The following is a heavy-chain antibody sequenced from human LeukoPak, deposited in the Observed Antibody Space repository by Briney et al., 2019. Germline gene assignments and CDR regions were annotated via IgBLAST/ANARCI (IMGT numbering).Heavy chain of an antibody. CDR3: ARHVRASGSGSYAFDI. CDR2: VDFRGST. V-gene: IGHV4-39*01. Sequence: PSETLSLTCAVSGGSISSSSFCWGWIRQPPGKGLVWIGYVDFRGSTYSNPSLKTRSTSSVATSKNQFSLKLNSVTAADTAVYYCARHVRASGSGSYAFDIWARGTMVTVSS. CDR1: GGSISSSSFC. D-gene: IGHD3-10*01. J-gene: IGHJ3*02.